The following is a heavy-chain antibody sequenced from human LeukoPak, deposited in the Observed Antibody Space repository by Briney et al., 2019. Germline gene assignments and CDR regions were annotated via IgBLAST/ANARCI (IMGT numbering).Heavy chain of an antibody. J-gene: IGHJ6*02. CDR3: AREIVSGSYDYGMDV. D-gene: IGHD3-10*01. CDR2: ISAYNGNT. Sequence: ASVKVSCKASGYTFTSYGISWVRQAPGQGLEWMGWISAYNGNTNYAQKLQGRVTMTTDTSTSTAYMELRSLRSDDTAVYYCAREIVSGSYDYGMDVWGQGTTVTVSS. CDR1: GYTFTSYG. V-gene: IGHV1-18*01.